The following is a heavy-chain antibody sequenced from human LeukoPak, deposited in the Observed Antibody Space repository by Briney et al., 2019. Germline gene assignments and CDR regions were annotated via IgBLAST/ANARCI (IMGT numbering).Heavy chain of an antibody. CDR3: ARDQSGSLYY. CDR1: GFTFSNTW. CDR2: INQDSKTK. V-gene: IGHV3-7*01. Sequence: GGSLRLSCATSGFTFSNTWMAWVRQAPGKGLEWVANINQDSKTKQYVDSEKGQFTISRDNAKNSLFLQMSSLTVEDTGIYYCARDQSGSLYYWGQGTLVTVSS. J-gene: IGHJ4*02. D-gene: IGHD1-26*01.